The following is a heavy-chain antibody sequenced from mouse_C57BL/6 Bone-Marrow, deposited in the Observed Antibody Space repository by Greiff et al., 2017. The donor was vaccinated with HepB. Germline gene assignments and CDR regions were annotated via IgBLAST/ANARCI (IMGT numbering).Heavy chain of an antibody. CDR3: ARRGLSRAMDY. CDR2: IDPSDSYT. J-gene: IGHJ4*01. D-gene: IGHD1-1*02. CDR1: GYTFTSYW. Sequence: QVQLQQPGAELVRPGTSVKLSCKASGYTFTSYWMHWVKQRPGQGLEWIGVIDPSDSYTNYNQKFKGKATLTVDTSSSTAYMQLSSLTSEDSAVYYGARRGLSRAMDYWGQGTSVTVSS. V-gene: IGHV1-59*01.